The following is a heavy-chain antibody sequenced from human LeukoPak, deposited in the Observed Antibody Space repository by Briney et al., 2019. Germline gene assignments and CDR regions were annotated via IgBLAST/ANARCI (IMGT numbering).Heavy chain of an antibody. CDR1: GYSFTGYY. D-gene: IGHD2-15*01. J-gene: IGHJ5*02. CDR3: AREVVVMVAAHGGWFDP. CDR2: INPNSGGT. Sequence: ASVKVSCKASGYSFTGYYIHWVRQAPGQGLEWMGWINPNSGGTNYAQKFQGRVTMTRDTSIGTAYMELSRLRSDDTAVYYCAREVVVMVAAHGGWFDPWGQGTLVTVSS. V-gene: IGHV1-2*02.